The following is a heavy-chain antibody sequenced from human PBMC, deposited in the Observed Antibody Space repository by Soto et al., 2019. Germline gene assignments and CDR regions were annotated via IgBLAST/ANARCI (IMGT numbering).Heavy chain of an antibody. CDR3: ATYRRLCGTTTCYAESDH. V-gene: IGHV1-69*02. D-gene: IGHD2-2*01. J-gene: IGHJ4*02. Sequence: QVQLVQSGAEVKKPGSSVKVSCKASGGTFSIYTISWVRQAPGQGLEWMGRIIPILGIANYAQMFQGRVTIIADEFTSTAYMELSSLRSEDTAVYYFATYRRLCGTTTCYAESDHWGQGTLVTVSS. CDR1: GGTFSIYT. CDR2: IIPILGIA.